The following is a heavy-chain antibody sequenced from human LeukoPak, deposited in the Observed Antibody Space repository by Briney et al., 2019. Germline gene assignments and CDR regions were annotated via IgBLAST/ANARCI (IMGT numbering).Heavy chain of an antibody. J-gene: IGHJ4*02. CDR1: GGSISSYY. D-gene: IGHD3-10*01. Sequence: NPSETLSLTCTVSGGSISSYYWSWIRQPPGKGLEWIGYIYYSGSTNYNPSLKSRVTISVDTSENQFSLKLSSVTAAGTAVYYCARLGDYYGSGSPVDYWGRGTLVTVSS. CDR2: IYYSGST. CDR3: ARLGDYYGSGSPVDY. V-gene: IGHV4-59*01.